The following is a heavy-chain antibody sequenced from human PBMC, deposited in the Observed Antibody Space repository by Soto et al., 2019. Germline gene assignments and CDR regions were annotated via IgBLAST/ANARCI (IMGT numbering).Heavy chain of an antibody. CDR1: GYTFTSYG. Sequence: ASVKVSCKASGYTFTSYGISWVRQAPGQGLEWMGWISAYNGNTNYAQKLQGRVTMTTDTSTSTAYMELRSLRSDDTAVYYCARAEYYYDSSGYYYVAFDIWGQGTMVTVSS. V-gene: IGHV1-18*01. CDR2: ISAYNGNT. J-gene: IGHJ3*02. D-gene: IGHD3-22*01. CDR3: ARAEYYYDSSGYYYVAFDI.